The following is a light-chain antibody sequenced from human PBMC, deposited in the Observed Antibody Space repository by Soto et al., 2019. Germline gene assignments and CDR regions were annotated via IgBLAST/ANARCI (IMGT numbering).Light chain of an antibody. J-gene: IGKJ1*01. CDR2: HAS. V-gene: IGKV1-33*01. Sequence: DIQMTQSPSSLSASVGDRVTIPCQASQDISNYLNWFQQKPGNAPKLLIYHASNLETGVPSRFSGSGSGTEFTLTISSLQPDDFATYYCQHYNSYSEAFGQGTKVELK. CDR3: QHYNSYSEA. CDR1: QDISNY.